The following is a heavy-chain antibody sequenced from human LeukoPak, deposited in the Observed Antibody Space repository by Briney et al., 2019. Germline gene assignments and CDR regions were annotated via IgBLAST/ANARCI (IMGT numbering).Heavy chain of an antibody. Sequence: SETLSLTCTVSGGSISSSSYYWGWIRQPPGKGLEWIGSIHYSGSTYYNPSLKSRVTVSVDTSKNQFSLKLSSVTAADTAVYYCARHGEGYDILTGYYDPFDYWGQGTLVTVSS. D-gene: IGHD3-9*01. CDR1: GGSISSSSYY. V-gene: IGHV4-39*01. CDR2: IHYSGST. J-gene: IGHJ4*02. CDR3: ARHGEGYDILTGYYDPFDY.